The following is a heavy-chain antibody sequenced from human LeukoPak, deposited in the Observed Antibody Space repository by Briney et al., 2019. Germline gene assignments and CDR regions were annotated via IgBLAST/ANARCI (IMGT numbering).Heavy chain of an antibody. CDR3: VRDVRGSTNRFDP. D-gene: IGHD3-10*02. Sequence: GGSLRLSCAASGVTLSSSAMHWVRQAPGKGLEWVSVIWYDGSNKYYADSVKGRFTISRDISKNTLYLQINSLRAEDTAMYYCVRDVRGSTNRFDPWGQGTLVTVSS. V-gene: IGHV3-33*01. CDR1: GVTLSSSA. CDR2: IWYDGSNK. J-gene: IGHJ5*02.